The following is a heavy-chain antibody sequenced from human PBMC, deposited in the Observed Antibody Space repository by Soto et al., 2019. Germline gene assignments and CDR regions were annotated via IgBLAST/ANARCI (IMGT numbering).Heavy chain of an antibody. D-gene: IGHD3-22*01. CDR2: IYHSGST. V-gene: IGHV4-61*08. J-gene: IGHJ4*02. CDR1: GASISSGGYS. Sequence: SETLSLTCVVTGASISSGGYSWSWIRQPPGKGLEWIGYIYHSGSTNYNPSLKSRVTISVDTSKNQFSLKLSSVTAADTAVYYCARVAEGSGYYPFFDYWGQGNLVTVSS. CDR3: ARVAEGSGYYPFFDY.